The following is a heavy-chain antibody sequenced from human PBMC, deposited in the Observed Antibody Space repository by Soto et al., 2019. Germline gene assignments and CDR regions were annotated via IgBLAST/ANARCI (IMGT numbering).Heavy chain of an antibody. CDR1: GGSIRSGGYY. J-gene: IGHJ5*02. CDR2: IYYSGST. V-gene: IGHV4-31*03. CDR3: ARDPSGIAAEGWFDP. Sequence: QVQLQESGPGLVKPSQTLSLTCTVSGGSIRSGGYYCSWIRQHPGKGLEWIGYIYYSGSTYYNPSLKSRVTLSVDTSKNQFSLKLSSVTVADTAVYYCARDPSGIAAEGWFDPWGQGTLVTVSS. D-gene: IGHD6-13*01.